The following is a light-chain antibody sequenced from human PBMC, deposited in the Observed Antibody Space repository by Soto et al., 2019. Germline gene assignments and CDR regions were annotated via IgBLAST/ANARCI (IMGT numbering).Light chain of an antibody. J-gene: IGKJ1*01. Sequence: EIVMTQAPAALSVSPGEGVTLSCRASQSVGSNLAWYQQKPGLAPRVLIYDASTRATVIPAKFSGGGSGTEFTLTISSLQSEDFAIYYCQQYKNGWTFGQGTKVDIK. CDR1: QSVGSN. CDR2: DAS. V-gene: IGKV3-15*01. CDR3: QQYKNGWT.